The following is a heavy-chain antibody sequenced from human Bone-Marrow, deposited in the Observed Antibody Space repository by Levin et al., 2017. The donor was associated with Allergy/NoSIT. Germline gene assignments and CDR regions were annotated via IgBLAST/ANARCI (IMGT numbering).Heavy chain of an antibody. CDR2: INQSGST. Sequence: SETLSLTCAVYGASFSASFSGYYWRWFRQPPGKGLEWIGEINQSGSTNYNPSLKSRVTISIDMSKNQFSLKLTSVTAAETAVYFCARGIDRWGQGTLVTVSS. J-gene: IGHJ5*02. CDR1: GASFSASFSGYY. V-gene: IGHV4-34*01. CDR3: ARGIDR.